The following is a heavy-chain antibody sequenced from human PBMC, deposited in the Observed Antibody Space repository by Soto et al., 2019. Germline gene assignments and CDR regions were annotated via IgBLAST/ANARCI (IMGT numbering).Heavy chain of an antibody. CDR1: GYTFTSYD. Sequence: QVQLVQSGAEVKKPGASVKVSCKASGYTFTSYDVNWVRQATGQGLEWMEWMNPNSGNTGYAQKFQGRVTMTRNTSISTAYMELSSLRSEDTAVYYCARERSSGWYVDYWGQGTLVTVSS. D-gene: IGHD6-19*01. CDR3: ARERSSGWYVDY. V-gene: IGHV1-8*01. J-gene: IGHJ4*02. CDR2: MNPNSGNT.